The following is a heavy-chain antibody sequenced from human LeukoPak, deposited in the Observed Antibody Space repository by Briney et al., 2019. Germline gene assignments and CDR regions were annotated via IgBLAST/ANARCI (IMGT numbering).Heavy chain of an antibody. J-gene: IGHJ4*02. CDR1: GGSISSGSYY. D-gene: IGHD3-10*01. V-gene: IGHV4-61*02. Sequence: SETLSLTCTVSGGSISSGSYYWSWIRQPAGKGLEWIGRIYTSGSTNYNPSLKSRVTISVDTSKNQFSLKLSSVTAADTAVYYCARDPGLLWFGEYIGAFGYWGQGTLVTVSS. CDR3: ARDPGLLWFGEYIGAFGY. CDR2: IYTSGST.